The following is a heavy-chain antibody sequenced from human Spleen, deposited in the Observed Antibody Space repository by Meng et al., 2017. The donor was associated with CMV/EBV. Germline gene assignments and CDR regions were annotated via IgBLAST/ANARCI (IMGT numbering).Heavy chain of an antibody. CDR2: IESKAYGGTT. CDR1: GFTFGDYG. D-gene: IGHD1-26*01. J-gene: IGHJ4*02. CDR3: TRVGRLRHVSYYSEYY. V-gene: IGHV3-49*04. Sequence: GGSLRLSCTTSGFTFGDYGMSWVRQAPGKGPEWVGFIESKAYGGTTQYAASVKGRFTISRDDSKSIAYLQMNSLKIEDTAVYYCTRVGRLRHVSYYSEYYWGQGTLVTVSS.